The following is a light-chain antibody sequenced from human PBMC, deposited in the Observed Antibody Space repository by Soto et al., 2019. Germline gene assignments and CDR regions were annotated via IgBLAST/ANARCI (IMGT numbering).Light chain of an antibody. CDR1: QSVLYSSNDKNY. Sequence: DIVVTQSPDSLVVSLGERATINCKSSQSVLYSSNDKNYLAWYQQKPGQPPKLLIYWASIRESGVPDRFSGSGSGTDFTLTISSLQAEDVAVYYCQQYYSLPLTFGQGTKLEIK. V-gene: IGKV4-1*01. CDR3: QQYYSLPLT. CDR2: WAS. J-gene: IGKJ2*01.